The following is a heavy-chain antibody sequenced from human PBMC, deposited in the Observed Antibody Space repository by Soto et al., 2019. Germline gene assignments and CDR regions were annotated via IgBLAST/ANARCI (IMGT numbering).Heavy chain of an antibody. CDR3: AKGYRDFDY. V-gene: IGHV3-30*18. CDR1: GFTFSSYG. Sequence: SLRLSCAASGFTFSSYGMHWVRQAPGKWLEWVAVISYDGSNKYYADSVKGRFTISRDNSKNTLYPQMNSLRAEDTAVYYCAKGYRDFDYWGQGTLVTVPS. J-gene: IGHJ4*02. CDR2: ISYDGSNK. D-gene: IGHD5-18*01.